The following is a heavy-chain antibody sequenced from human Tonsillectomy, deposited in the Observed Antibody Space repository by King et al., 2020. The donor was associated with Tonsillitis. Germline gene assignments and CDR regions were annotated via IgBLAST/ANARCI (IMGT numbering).Heavy chain of an antibody. CDR2: IFPGDSDT. CDR1: GYTFTSYW. CDR3: ARHKDWLLYCMDFDY. J-gene: IGHJ4*02. V-gene: IGHV5-51*01. D-gene: IGHD3/OR15-3a*01. Sequence: QLVQSGAEVKKPGESLKISCKVSGYTFTSYWIAWVRQMPGKGLEWMGIIFPGDSDTRYSPSFQGQVTISADKSIGTAYLQWRSLKASDSAIYYCARHKDWLLYCMDFDYWGQGTLVTVSS.